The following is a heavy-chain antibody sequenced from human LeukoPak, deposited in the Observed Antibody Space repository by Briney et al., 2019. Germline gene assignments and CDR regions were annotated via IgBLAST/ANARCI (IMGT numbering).Heavy chain of an antibody. V-gene: IGHV4-34*01. CDR3: ARFGSGWHYFDY. J-gene: IGHJ4*02. D-gene: IGHD6-19*01. CDR1: GGSFSGYY. Sequence: IPSETLSLTCAVYGGSFSGYYWSWIRQPPGKGLEWIGEINHSGSTNYNPSLKSRVTISVDTSKNQFSPKLSSVTAADTAVYYCARFGSGWHYFDYWGQGTLVTVSS. CDR2: INHSGST.